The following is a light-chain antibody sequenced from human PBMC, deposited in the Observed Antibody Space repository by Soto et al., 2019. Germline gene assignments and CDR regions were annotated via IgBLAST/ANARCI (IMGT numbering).Light chain of an antibody. V-gene: IGKV1-33*01. J-gene: IGKJ2*01. Sequence: DIQMTQSPSSLSVSIGDRVIITCQASQDIRKYLNWYQQKPGKAPKLLIYDASNLETEVPSRFSGSGSGTDFTFTISSLQPEDIATYYCQQYDNLVGTFGQGTKLEIK. CDR3: QQYDNLVGT. CDR1: QDIRKY. CDR2: DAS.